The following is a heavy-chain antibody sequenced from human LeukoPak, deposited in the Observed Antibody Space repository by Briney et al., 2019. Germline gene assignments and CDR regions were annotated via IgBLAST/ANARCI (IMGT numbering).Heavy chain of an antibody. D-gene: IGHD3-9*01. CDR1: GGSVSSGGYY. J-gene: IGHJ4*02. Sequence: SETLSLTCTVSGGSVSSGGYYWSWIRQHPGKGLEWIAYIYYSGSTYYNPCLKSRVTMSVDTSKNQFSLKLSSVTAADTAVYYCARALRYSPDYWGQGTLVTVSS. CDR3: ARALRYSPDY. V-gene: IGHV4-31*03. CDR2: IYYSGST.